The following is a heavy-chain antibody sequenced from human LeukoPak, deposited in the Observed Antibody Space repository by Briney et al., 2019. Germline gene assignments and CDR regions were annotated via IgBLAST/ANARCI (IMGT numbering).Heavy chain of an antibody. CDR3: AGYVPVKTGPTRASFDY. J-gene: IGHJ4*02. Sequence: SETLSLTCAVYGGSFSDYDWSWIRQPPGKGLEWIREINQSGATNCDPSLKSRVSMSIDKSKSQFSLNLRSVTAADTAVYYCAGYVPVKTGPTRASFDYWGQGALVTVSS. D-gene: IGHD1-1*01. V-gene: IGHV4-34*01. CDR1: GGSFSDYD. CDR2: INQSGAT.